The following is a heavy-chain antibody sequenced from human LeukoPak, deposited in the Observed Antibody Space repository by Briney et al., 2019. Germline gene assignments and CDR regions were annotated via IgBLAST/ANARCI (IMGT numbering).Heavy chain of an antibody. CDR2: IIPIFGTA. D-gene: IGHD3-3*01. V-gene: IGHV1-69*13. J-gene: IGHJ6*03. CDR3: ATFWSGYYRSYYYYMDV. Sequence: EASVKVSCKASGGTFSSYAISWVRQAPGQGLEWMGGIIPIFGTANYAQKFQGRVTITADESTSTAYMELSSLRSEDTAVYHCATFWSGYYRSYYYYMDVWGKGTTVTVSS. CDR1: GGTFSSYA.